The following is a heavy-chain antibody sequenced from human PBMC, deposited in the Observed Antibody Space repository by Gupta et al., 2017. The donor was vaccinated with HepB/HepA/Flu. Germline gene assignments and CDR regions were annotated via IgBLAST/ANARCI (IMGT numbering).Heavy chain of an antibody. D-gene: IGHD2-2*01. CDR3: ARAGDDQLRSLPYYYYFMDV. CDR1: GGSVSSGRQY. V-gene: IGHV4-61*01. J-gene: IGHJ6*03. Sequence: VHLQESGPGLVKPSETLSLTCRVPGGSVSSGRQYWSWIRQPPGKGLEWIGYVFSSGTTEYNPSLKSRVTISLDTSKNQFSLNLSSMTAADTAVYYCARAGDDQLRSLPYYYYFMDVWGKGTTVTVSS. CDR2: VFSSGTT.